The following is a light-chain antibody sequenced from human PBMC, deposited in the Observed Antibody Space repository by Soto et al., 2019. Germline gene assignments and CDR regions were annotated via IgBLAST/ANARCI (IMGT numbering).Light chain of an antibody. CDR1: HSVSSNY. J-gene: IGKJ1*01. CDR2: DVS. CDR3: QQYCISPT. V-gene: IGKV3-20*01. Sequence: EIVLTQSPGTLSLSPGERATLSCRSSHSVSSNYLAWYQQKPGQAPRLLIYDVSSRATGIPDRFSGSGSGTDSTLTISSLEPVDFAVYYCQQYCISPTFGQGTKVEIK.